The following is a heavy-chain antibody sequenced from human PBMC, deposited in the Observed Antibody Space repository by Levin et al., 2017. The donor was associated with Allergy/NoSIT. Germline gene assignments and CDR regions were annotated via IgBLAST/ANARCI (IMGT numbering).Heavy chain of an antibody. CDR1: GYRFTNYW. V-gene: IGHV5-51*01. J-gene: IGHJ4*02. CDR3: ARQNWASGDY. Sequence: KVSCKGSGYRFTNYWIGWVRQMPGKGLEWMGIIYPDDSDTRYSPSFQGQVTISADKSISTAYLQWSSLKASDTAMYYCARQNWASGDYWGQGTLVTVSS. CDR2: IYPDDSDT. D-gene: IGHD7-27*01.